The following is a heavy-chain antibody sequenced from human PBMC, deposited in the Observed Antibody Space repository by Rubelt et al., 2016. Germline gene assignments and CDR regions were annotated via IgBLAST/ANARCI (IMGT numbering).Heavy chain of an antibody. V-gene: IGHV1-18*01. CDR1: GYTFTSYG. J-gene: IGHJ3*02. Sequence: QVQLVQSGAEVKKPGASVKVSCKASGYTFTSYGISWVRQAPGQGLEWMGWISAYNGNKNYAQKRQGRVTMTTDTSPSTAYMELRSLRSDDTAVYYCARDRTWLVPGLDAFDIWGQGTMVTVSS. CDR2: ISAYNGNK. D-gene: IGHD6-19*01. CDR3: ARDRTWLVPGLDAFDI.